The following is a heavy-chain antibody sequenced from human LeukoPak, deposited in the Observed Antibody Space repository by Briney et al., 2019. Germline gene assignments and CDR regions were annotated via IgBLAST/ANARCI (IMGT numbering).Heavy chain of an antibody. J-gene: IGHJ5*02. CDR1: GDSISSGGYY. D-gene: IGHD3-22*01. V-gene: IGHV4-31*03. CDR3: ARVYYYDSSGYYANWFDP. CDR2: IYYSGST. Sequence: PSETLSLTCTVSGDSISSGGYYWSWVRQHPGKGLEWIGYIYYSGSTYYNPSLKSRVTISVDTSKNQYSLKLSSVTAADTAVYYCARVYYYDSSGYYANWFDPWGQGTLVTVSS.